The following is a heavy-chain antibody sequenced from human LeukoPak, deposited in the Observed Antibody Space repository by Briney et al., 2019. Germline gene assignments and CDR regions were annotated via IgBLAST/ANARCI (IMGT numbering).Heavy chain of an antibody. D-gene: IGHD2-2*01. CDR1: GGTFSSYA. V-gene: IGHV1-69*13. CDR3: ARVPAARYYYYGMDV. Sequence: SVKVSCKASGGTFSSYAISWVRQAPGQGLEWMGGIIPIFGTANYAQKFQGRVTITADESTSTAYMELSSLRSEDTAVYYCARVPAARYYYYGMDVWGQGTTVTVSS. J-gene: IGHJ6*02. CDR2: IIPIFGTA.